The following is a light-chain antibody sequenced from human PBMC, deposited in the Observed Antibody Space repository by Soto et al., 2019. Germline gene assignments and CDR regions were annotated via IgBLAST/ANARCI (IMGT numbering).Light chain of an antibody. J-gene: IGKJ3*01. CDR3: QQLNSYPGFT. CDR2: AAS. Sequence: IQLPQSPSSLSASVGDRVTITCRASQGISSYLDWYQQKPGKAPKLLIYAASTLQSGVPSRFSGSGSGTDFTLTISSLQPEDFATYYCQQLNSYPGFTFGPGTKVDI. V-gene: IGKV1-9*01. CDR1: QGISSY.